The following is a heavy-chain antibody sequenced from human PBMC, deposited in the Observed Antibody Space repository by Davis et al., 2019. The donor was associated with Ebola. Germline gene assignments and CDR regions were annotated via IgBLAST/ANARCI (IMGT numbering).Heavy chain of an antibody. V-gene: IGHV3-23*01. CDR2: ISGSGGNT. CDR3: AREGYSAFDI. D-gene: IGHD2-15*01. J-gene: IGHJ3*02. Sequence: GESLKISCAASGFTFSSYAMSWVRQAPGKGLEWVSAISGSGGNTYYADSVKGRFTISRDNSKNTLSLQMNSLRTDDTAVYYCAREGYSAFDIWGQGTMVTVSS. CDR1: GFTFSSYA.